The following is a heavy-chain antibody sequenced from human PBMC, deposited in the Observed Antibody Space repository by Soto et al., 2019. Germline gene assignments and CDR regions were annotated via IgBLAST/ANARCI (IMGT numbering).Heavy chain of an antibody. J-gene: IGHJ2*01. CDR2: IIPIFRTA. V-gene: IGHV1-69*12. CDR3: ARGNHRWLQLWYFDL. Sequence: QIQLVQSGAEVKKPGSSVTVSCKASAGPFSSYTISRVRQAPGQGLEWMGGIIPIFRTANYAQKFQGRVTITADESTCTAYMELSSLRSEDTAVYYCARGNHRWLQLWYFDLWGRGTLVTVSS. D-gene: IGHD5-12*01. CDR1: AGPFSSYT.